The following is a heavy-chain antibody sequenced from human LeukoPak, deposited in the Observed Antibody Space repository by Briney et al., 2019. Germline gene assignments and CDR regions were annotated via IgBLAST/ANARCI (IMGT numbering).Heavy chain of an antibody. CDR3: ARVPSIAARPGYFQH. CDR2: INHSGST. CDR1: GGSFSGYY. D-gene: IGHD6-6*01. J-gene: IGHJ1*01. V-gene: IGHV4-34*01. Sequence: PSETLSLTCAVYGGSFSGYYWTWIRQPPGKGLEWIGEINHSGSTNYNPSLKSRVTISVDTSKNQFSLKLSSVTAADTAVYYCARVPSIAARPGYFQHWGQGTLVTVSS.